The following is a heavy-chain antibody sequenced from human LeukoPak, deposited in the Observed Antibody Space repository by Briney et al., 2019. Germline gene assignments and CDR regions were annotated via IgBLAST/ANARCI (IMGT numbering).Heavy chain of an antibody. V-gene: IGHV3-23*01. CDR1: GFTFSRYA. CDR3: ARWIYYYDY. D-gene: IGHD5-12*01. J-gene: IGHJ4*02. CDR2: ISAGGDTT. Sequence: GGSLRLSCAASGFTFSRYAINWVRQAPGKGLEWVSAISAGGDTTLYADSVKGRFTISRDNSRNTLYLQMNNLRAEDTAIYHCARWIYYYDYWGQGTLVTVSS.